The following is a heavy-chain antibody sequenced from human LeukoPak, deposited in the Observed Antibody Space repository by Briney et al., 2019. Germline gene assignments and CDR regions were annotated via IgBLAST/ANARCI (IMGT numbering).Heavy chain of an antibody. V-gene: IGHV3-9*01. J-gene: IGHJ6*02. CDR1: GFTFDDYA. D-gene: IGHD6-19*01. CDR3: AKDLAGQYCYYGMDV. Sequence: GRSLRLSCAASGFTFDDYAMHWVRQAPGKGLEWVSGISWNSGSIGYADSVKGRLTISRDNAKNSLYLQMNSLRAEDTALYYCAKDLAGQYCYYGMDVWGQGTTVTVSS. CDR2: ISWNSGSI.